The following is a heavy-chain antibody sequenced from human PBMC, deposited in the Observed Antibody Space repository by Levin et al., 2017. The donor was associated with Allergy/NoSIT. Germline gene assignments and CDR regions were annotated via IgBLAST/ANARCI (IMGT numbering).Heavy chain of an antibody. CDR3: ARGGIVVVPAATDY. Sequence: GESLKISCAASGFTFSSYSMNWVRQAPGKGLEWVSSISSSSSYIYYADSVKGRFTISRDNAKNSLYLQMNSLRAEDTAVYYCARGGIVVVPAATDYWGQGTLVTVSS. CDR2: ISSSSSYI. J-gene: IGHJ4*02. D-gene: IGHD2-2*01. CDR1: GFTFSSYS. V-gene: IGHV3-21*01.